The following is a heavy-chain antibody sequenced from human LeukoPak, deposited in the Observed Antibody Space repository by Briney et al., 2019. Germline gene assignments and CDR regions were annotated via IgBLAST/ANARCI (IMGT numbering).Heavy chain of an antibody. J-gene: IGHJ4*02. CDR3: ARHSVVAVVKFDSSGGFFDY. Sequence: SETLSLTCDVSGYSISSGYYWAWIRQSPGKGLEWIGNIYRSGSTYYNPSLKSQVSISVDTSKNQFSLKLRSVTAADTAVYYCARHSVVAVVKFDSSGGFFDYWGQGTLVTVSS. CDR1: GYSISSGYY. D-gene: IGHD2-15*01. V-gene: IGHV4-38-2*01. CDR2: IYRSGST.